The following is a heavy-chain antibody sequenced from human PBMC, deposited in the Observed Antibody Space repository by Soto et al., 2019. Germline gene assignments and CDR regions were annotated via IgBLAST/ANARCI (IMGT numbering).Heavy chain of an antibody. CDR1: GGTFSSYT. J-gene: IGHJ6*03. CDR3: ARHEDRGSGSYKSYYYYMDV. CDR2: IIPILGIA. Sequence: ASVKVSCKASGGTFSSYTISWVRQAPGQGLEWMGRIIPILGIANYAQKFQGRVTITADKSTSTAYMELSSLRSEDTAVYYCARHEDRGSGSYKSYYYYMDVWGKGTTVTVSS. D-gene: IGHD3-10*01. V-gene: IGHV1-69*02.